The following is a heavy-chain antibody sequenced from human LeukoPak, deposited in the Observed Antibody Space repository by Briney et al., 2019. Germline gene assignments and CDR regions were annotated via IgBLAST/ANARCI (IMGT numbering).Heavy chain of an antibody. CDR3: ARLTRLSTSPDRYYLDY. V-gene: IGHV4-4*09. J-gene: IGHJ4*02. Sequence: SETLSLTCTVSGDSISSYYWSWLRQPPGQGLEWFGYIYTSGDTKYITSLKGRVNISIDTSKNHFSLKLSSVTAADSAVYYCARLTRLSTSPDRYYLDYWGQGTLVTVSS. D-gene: IGHD6-6*01. CDR2: IYTSGDT. CDR1: GDSISSYY.